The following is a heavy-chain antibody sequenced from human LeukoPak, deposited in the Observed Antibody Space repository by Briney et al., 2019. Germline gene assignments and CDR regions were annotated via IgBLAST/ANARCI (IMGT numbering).Heavy chain of an antibody. Sequence: GGSLRLSCAASGFTFTSYSMNWVRQAPGKGLEWVSTISGGGGSTYYADSVKGRFTISRDNAKNTLYVQVNSLRVDDTAVYYCARGQGHGFDIWGQGTMVTVSS. J-gene: IGHJ3*02. CDR2: ISGGGGST. CDR3: ARGQGHGFDI. V-gene: IGHV3-23*01. CDR1: GFTFTSYS.